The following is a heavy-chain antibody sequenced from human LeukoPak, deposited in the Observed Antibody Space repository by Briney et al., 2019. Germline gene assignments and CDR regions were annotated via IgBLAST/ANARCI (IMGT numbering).Heavy chain of an antibody. V-gene: IGHV4-34*01. CDR2: INHSGST. CDR3: ARHGQLFDY. Sequence: SETLSLTCAVYGGSFSGYYWSWIRQPPGKGLEWIGEINHSGSTYYNPSLKSRVTISVDTSKNQFSLKLSSVTAADTAVYYCARHGQLFDYWGQGTLVTVSS. CDR1: GGSFSGYY. J-gene: IGHJ4*02. D-gene: IGHD1-1*01.